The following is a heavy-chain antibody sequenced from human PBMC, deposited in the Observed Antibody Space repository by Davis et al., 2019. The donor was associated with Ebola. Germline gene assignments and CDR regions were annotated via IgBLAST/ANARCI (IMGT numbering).Heavy chain of an antibody. J-gene: IGHJ5*02. Sequence: ASVKVSCKASGYTFTSHGISWVRQAPGQALEWMGWISAYSGDTKYAQKLQGRVTMTTDTSTSTAYMELRSLRSDDTAVYYCARDPMVRPPDPWGQGTLVTVSS. D-gene: IGHD3-10*01. CDR3: ARDPMVRPPDP. V-gene: IGHV1-18*04. CDR2: ISAYSGDT. CDR1: GYTFTSHG.